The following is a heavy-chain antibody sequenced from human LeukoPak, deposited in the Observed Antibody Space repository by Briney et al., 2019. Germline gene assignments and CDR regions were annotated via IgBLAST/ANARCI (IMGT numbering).Heavy chain of an antibody. Sequence: GGSLRLSCTVSGFTLSSYSMNWVRQAPGKGLEWVSSISSSSSHIYYADSVKGRFTISRDNAKNSLYLQMNSLRAEDTAVYYCANTILTGALWGQGTLVTVSS. V-gene: IGHV3-21*01. CDR3: ANTILTGAL. CDR1: GFTLSSYS. CDR2: ISSSSSHI. J-gene: IGHJ4*02. D-gene: IGHD2-2*02.